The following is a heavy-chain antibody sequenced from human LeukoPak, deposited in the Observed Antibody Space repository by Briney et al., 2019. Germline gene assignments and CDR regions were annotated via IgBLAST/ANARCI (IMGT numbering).Heavy chain of an antibody. CDR3: AREGRLGYSSSWYDY. CDR1: GYTFTSYG. J-gene: IGHJ4*02. D-gene: IGHD6-13*01. CDR2: ISAYNGNT. V-gene: IGHV1-18*01. Sequence: ASVKVSCKASGYTFTSYGISWVRQAPGQGLEWMGWISAYNGNTNYAQKLQGRVTMTTDTSTSTAYMELRSLRSDDTAVYYCAREGRLGYSSSWYDYWGQGTLVTVSS.